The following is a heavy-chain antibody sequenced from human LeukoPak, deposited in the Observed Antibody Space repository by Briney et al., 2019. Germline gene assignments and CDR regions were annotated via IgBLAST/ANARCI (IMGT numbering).Heavy chain of an antibody. D-gene: IGHD5-18*01. CDR1: GYTFTSYG. Sequence: GASVKASCKASGYTFTSYGISWVRQAPGQGLEWMGWISTLNGNTKYVQKLQGGVTMTPDTSTSTAYMDLSSLRSEDTAVYYCARGGVMDTAMTPDYWGQGTLVTVSS. J-gene: IGHJ4*02. CDR3: ARGGVMDTAMTPDY. CDR2: ISTLNGNT. V-gene: IGHV1-18*01.